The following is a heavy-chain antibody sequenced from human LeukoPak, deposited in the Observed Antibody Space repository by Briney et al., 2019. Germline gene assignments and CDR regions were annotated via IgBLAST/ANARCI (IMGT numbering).Heavy chain of an antibody. CDR2: IRNKAKSYTT. J-gene: IGHJ4*02. CDR1: GFTFSDHY. CDR3: TKLYVCSWCDY. D-gene: IGHD6-13*01. Sequence: GGSLRLSCAASGFTFSDHYMDWVRQAPGKGLEWVGRIRNKAKSYTTEYAASVKGRFTISRDDSKNSVFLQMNSLKTEDTAMYYCTKLYVCSWCDYWGQGTLVTVSS. V-gene: IGHV3-72*01.